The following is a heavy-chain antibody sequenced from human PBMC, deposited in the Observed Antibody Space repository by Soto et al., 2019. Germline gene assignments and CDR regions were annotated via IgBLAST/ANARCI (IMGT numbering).Heavy chain of an antibody. D-gene: IGHD6-19*01. CDR1: GFTFDDYT. V-gene: IGHV3-43*01. CDR2: ISWDGGST. J-gene: IGHJ4*02. CDR3: AKGYSSGWLWGYFDY. Sequence: EVQLVESGGVVVQPGGSLRLSCAASGFTFDDYTMHWVRQAPGKGLEWVSLISWDGGSTYYADSVKGRFTISRDNSKNSLYLQMNSLRTEDAALYYCAKGYSSGWLWGYFDYWGQGTLVTVSS.